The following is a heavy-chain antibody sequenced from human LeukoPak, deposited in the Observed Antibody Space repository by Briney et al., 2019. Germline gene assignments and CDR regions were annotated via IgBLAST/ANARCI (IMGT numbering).Heavy chain of an antibody. V-gene: IGHV1-46*01. D-gene: IGHD3-22*01. Sequence: ASVKVPCKASGYTFTSYYMHWVRQAPGQGLEWMGIINPSGGSTSYAQKFQGRVTMTRDTSTSTVYMELSSLRSEDTAVYYCARASTMIVVVDDAFDIWGQGTMVTVSS. J-gene: IGHJ3*02. CDR1: GYTFTSYY. CDR3: ARASTMIVVVDDAFDI. CDR2: INPSGGST.